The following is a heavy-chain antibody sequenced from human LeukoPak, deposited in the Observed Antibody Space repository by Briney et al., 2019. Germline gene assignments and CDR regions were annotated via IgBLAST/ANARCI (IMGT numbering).Heavy chain of an antibody. J-gene: IGHJ5*02. CDR2: IYATGST. D-gene: IGHD1-26*01. Sequence: PSETPSLPCTVSGDSFSSFSYYWSWIRQPAGEGLEWIGRIYATGSTNYNPSLKSRVTISVDTSKNQFSLKLSSVTAADTAVYYCARGGLLNWFDPWGQGTLVTVSS. CDR3: ARGGLLNWFDP. CDR1: GDSFSSFSYY. V-gene: IGHV4-61*02.